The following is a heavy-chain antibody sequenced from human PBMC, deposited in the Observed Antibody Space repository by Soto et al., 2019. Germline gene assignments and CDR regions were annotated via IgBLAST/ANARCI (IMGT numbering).Heavy chain of an antibody. V-gene: IGHV4-4*02. Sequence: KSSETLSLTCAVSGGSISSSNWWSWVRQPPGKGLEWIGEIYHSGSTNYNPSLKSRVTISVDKSKNQFSLKLSSVTAADTAVYYCARVVATIAETYYFDYWGQGTLVTVSS. CDR2: IYHSGST. CDR1: GGSISSSNW. J-gene: IGHJ4*02. CDR3: ARVVATIAETYYFDY. D-gene: IGHD5-12*01.